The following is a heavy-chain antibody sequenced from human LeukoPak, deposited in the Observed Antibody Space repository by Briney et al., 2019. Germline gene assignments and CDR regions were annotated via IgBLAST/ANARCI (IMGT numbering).Heavy chain of an antibody. Sequence: GESLKISCKGSGYSFTSYWIGWVRQMPGKGLEWMGIIYPGDSDTRYSPSFQGQVTISADKSISTASLQWSSLEASDTAMYYCARLGSYCGGDCYFGWFDPWGQGTLVTVSS. CDR2: IYPGDSDT. V-gene: IGHV5-51*01. CDR3: ARLGSYCGGDCYFGWFDP. CDR1: GYSFTSYW. J-gene: IGHJ5*02. D-gene: IGHD2-21*02.